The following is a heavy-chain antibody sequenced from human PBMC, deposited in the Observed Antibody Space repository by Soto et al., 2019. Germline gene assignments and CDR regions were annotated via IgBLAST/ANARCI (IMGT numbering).Heavy chain of an antibody. CDR3: ARAYGDYFDY. J-gene: IGHJ4*02. D-gene: IGHD4-17*01. CDR1: GFNFISSA. CDR2: IVVGSGNT. V-gene: IGHV1-58*01. Sequence: SVKVSCKASGFNFISSAVQWVRQARGQRPEWIGWIVVGSGNTKYAQKFQERVTITRDMSTSTAYMELRSLSSEDTALYYCARAYGDYFDYWGQGTLVTVSS.